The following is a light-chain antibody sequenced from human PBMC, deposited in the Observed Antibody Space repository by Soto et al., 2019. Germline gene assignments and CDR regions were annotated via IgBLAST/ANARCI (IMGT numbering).Light chain of an antibody. V-gene: IGKV1-5*01. CDR2: DAS. CDR1: QSISTW. J-gene: IGKJ1*01. Sequence: IQMTQSPSTLSASVGDIVTITCLATQSISTWLAWYQQKPGKAPKLLSYDASTLESGVPSRFSGSGSGTEFTLTISSLRPDDFATYYCQQYKGYSGTFGQGTKVDIK. CDR3: QQYKGYSGT.